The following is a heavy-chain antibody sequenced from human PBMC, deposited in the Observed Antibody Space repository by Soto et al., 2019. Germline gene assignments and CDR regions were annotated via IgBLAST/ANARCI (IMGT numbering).Heavy chain of an antibody. CDR3: ARSYFASARSGRYFFDF. V-gene: IGHV1-18*01. Sequence: ASVKVSCKASGYTFTSYGISWVRQAPGQGLEWMGWISAYNGNTNYAQKLQGRVTMTTDTSTSTAYMELRSLRSDDTAAYYCARSYFASARSGRYFFDFWGRGSLVTGSS. D-gene: IGHD1-26*01. CDR2: ISAYNGNT. J-gene: IGHJ4*02. CDR1: GYTFTSYG.